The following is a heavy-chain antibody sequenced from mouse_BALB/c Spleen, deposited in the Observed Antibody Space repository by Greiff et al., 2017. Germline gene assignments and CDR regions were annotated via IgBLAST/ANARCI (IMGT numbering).Heavy chain of an antibody. J-gene: IGHJ1*01. CDR3: ARTGPHWYFDV. V-gene: IGHV5-6-5*01. CDR2: ISSGGST. Sequence: EVQGVESGGGLVKPGGSLKLSCAASGFTFSSYAMSWVRQTPEKRLEWVASISSGGSTYYPDSVKGRFTISRDNARNILYLQMSSRRSEDTAMYYCARTGPHWYFDVWGAGTTVTVSS. CDR1: GFTFSSYA.